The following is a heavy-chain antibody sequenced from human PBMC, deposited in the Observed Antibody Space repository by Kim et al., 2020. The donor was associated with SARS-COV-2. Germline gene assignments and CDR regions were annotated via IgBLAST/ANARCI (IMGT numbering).Heavy chain of an antibody. CDR2: IYYSGST. D-gene: IGHD5-18*01. V-gene: IGHV4-59*01. J-gene: IGHJ4*02. CDR3: AGGGYSYGYSPYYFDY. Sequence: SETLSLTCTVSGGSISSYYWSWIRQPPGKGLEWIGYIYYSGSTNYNPSLKSRVTISVDTSKNQFSLKLSSVTAADTAVYYCAGGGYSYGYSPYYFDYWGQGTLVTVSS. CDR1: GGSISSYY.